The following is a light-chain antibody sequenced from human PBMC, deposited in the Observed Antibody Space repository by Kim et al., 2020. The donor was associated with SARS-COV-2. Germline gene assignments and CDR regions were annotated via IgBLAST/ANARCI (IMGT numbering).Light chain of an antibody. Sequence: AAVGDRVTLTCRASQSISTYFNWYQQRPGEAPKLLIYSASSLQSGVPSRFSGSGSGTDFSLTISSLQPEDIATYYCQQAYSTPWTFGQGTKVEIK. CDR1: QSISTY. J-gene: IGKJ1*01. V-gene: IGKV1-39*01. CDR3: QQAYSTPWT. CDR2: SAS.